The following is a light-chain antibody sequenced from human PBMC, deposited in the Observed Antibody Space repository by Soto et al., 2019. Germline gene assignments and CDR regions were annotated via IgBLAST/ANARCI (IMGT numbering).Light chain of an antibody. Sequence: QSVLTQPPSASGSPGQSVTISCTGTSSDVGGYNYVSWYQQHPGKAPKLMIYEVSNRPSGVSNRFSGSKSGNTASLTISGLQAEDEADYYCNSYASSSTLYVFGTGTKVTVL. CDR2: EVS. CDR1: SSDVGGYNY. J-gene: IGLJ1*01. V-gene: IGLV2-14*01. CDR3: NSYASSSTLYV.